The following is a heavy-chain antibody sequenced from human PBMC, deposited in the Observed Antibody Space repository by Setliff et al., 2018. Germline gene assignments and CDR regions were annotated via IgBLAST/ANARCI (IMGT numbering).Heavy chain of an antibody. CDR3: ARTSIGRYFDL. D-gene: IGHD2-2*01. J-gene: IGHJ2*01. Sequence: SETLSLTCTVSGASINTANYYWSWIRQPPGKGLEWIASVYYRGTTYYNPSLESRVSVSVDTSKSHVSLSLTSVTAADTALYFCARTSIGRYFDLWGRGTLVTVSS. CDR2: VYYRGTT. CDR1: GASINTANYY. V-gene: IGHV4-39*02.